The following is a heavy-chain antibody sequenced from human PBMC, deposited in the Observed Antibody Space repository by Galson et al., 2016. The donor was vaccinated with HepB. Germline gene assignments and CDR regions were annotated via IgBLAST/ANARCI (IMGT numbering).Heavy chain of an antibody. D-gene: IGHD1-26*01. J-gene: IGHJ6*02. CDR2: IYWDDDK. CDR1: GVSLSTRGVA. CDR3: AHRHPRVGNDLDV. V-gene: IGHV2-5*02. Sequence: PALVKPTQTLTLTCTLSGVSLSTRGVAVVWLRQTPGKALEWLGLIYWDDDKRYSPSLKSRLTITKDTSKNQVVLTMTNVDPVDTATYFCAHRHPRVGNDLDVWGQGTTVTVSS.